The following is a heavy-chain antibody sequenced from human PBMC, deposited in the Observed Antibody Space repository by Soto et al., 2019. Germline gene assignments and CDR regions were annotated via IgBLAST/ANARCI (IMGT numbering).Heavy chain of an antibody. CDR3: AKARYYYDSSGYYYEGGFDY. J-gene: IGHJ4*02. V-gene: IGHV3-9*01. D-gene: IGHD3-22*01. CDR2: ISWNSGSI. Sequence: GGSLRLSCAASGFTFDDYAMHWVRQAPGKGLEWVSGISWNSGSIGYADSVKGRFTISRDNAKNSLYLQMNSLRAEDTALYYCAKARYYYDSSGYYYEGGFDYWGQGTLVTVSS. CDR1: GFTFDDYA.